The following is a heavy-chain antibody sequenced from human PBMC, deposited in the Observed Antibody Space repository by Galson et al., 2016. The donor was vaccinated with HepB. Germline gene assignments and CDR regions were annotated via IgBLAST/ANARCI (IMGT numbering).Heavy chain of an antibody. V-gene: IGHV4-61*01. CDR3: ASGAAMITEIHY. CDR1: GGSIRSASYY. J-gene: IGHJ4*02. CDR2: IHYSGAT. Sequence: LSLTCTVSGGSIRSASYYWSWIRQPPGKGLEWIGCIHYSGATDYNPSLKSRLTISVDTSKSQFSLRLTSVTAADTALYYCASGAAMITEIHYWGQGTLVTVSS. D-gene: IGHD5-18*01.